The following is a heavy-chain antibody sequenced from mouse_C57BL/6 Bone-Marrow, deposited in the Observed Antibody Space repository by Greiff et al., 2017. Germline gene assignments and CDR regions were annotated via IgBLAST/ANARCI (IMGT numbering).Heavy chain of an antibody. V-gene: IGHV2-9-1*01. CDR2: IWTGGGT. CDR1: GFSLTSYA. D-gene: IGHD1-1*01. Sequence: VQRVESGPGLVAPSQSLSITCTVSGFSLTSYAISWVRQPPGKGLEWLGVIWTGGGTNYNSALKSRLSISKDNSKSQVFLKMNSLQTDDTARYYCASITTPEENAMDYWGQGTSVTVSS. CDR3: ASITTPEENAMDY. J-gene: IGHJ4*01.